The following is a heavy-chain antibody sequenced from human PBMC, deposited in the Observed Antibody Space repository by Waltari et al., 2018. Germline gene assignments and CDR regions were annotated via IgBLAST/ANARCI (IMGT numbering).Heavy chain of an antibody. CDR3: ARDGYGSTHDY. CDR2: IMSSSSYQ. D-gene: IGHD4-17*01. J-gene: IGHJ4*02. Sequence: EVQLVESGGGLVKPGGSLRLSCAASGFTFSSYSMNWARQPPGKGCGSVYSIMSSSSYQYYADALKGRFTISRDNAKNSLYLQMNSLRAEDTAVYYCARDGYGSTHDYWGQGTLVTVSS. V-gene: IGHV3-21*01. CDR1: GFTFSSYS.